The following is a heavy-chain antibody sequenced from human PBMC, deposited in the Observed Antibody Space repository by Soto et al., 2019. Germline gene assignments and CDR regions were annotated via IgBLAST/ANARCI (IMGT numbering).Heavy chain of an antibody. J-gene: IGHJ4*02. CDR3: AKIPPGYSYGYFYFDY. Sequence: GGSLRLSCADSECAFRSDASIWVRQAPGKGLEWVSGISGGGGGTYYADSVKGRFTISRDNSKNTLYLQMNSLRAEDTAVYYCAKIPPGYSYGYFYFDYWGQGTLVTVSS. CDR1: ECAFRSDA. V-gene: IGHV3-23*01. CDR2: ISGGGGGT. D-gene: IGHD5-18*01.